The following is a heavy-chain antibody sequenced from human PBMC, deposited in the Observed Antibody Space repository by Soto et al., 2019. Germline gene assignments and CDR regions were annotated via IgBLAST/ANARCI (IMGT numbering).Heavy chain of an antibody. D-gene: IGHD1-26*01. CDR3: ARDRHYHSDD. J-gene: IGHJ4*02. Sequence: GGSLRLSCAASGFTFDIFWRHWVRQAPGKGLVWISRIKSDGIDTIYADSVKGRFTISRDNARNTFYLQLNSLRAADTATDYWARDRHYHSDDWGQGTLVTVSS. V-gene: IGHV3-74*01. CDR2: IKSDGIDT. CDR1: GFTFDIFW.